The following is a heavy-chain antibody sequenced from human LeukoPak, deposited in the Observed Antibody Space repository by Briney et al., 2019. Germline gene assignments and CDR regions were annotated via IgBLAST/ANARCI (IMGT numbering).Heavy chain of an antibody. CDR1: GGSFSGYY. CDR3: ARVGYSYGSTYYYYMDV. V-gene: IGHV4-34*01. CDR2: INHSGST. J-gene: IGHJ6*03. D-gene: IGHD5-18*01. Sequence: PSETLSLTCAVYGGSFSGYYWSWIRQPPGKGLEWIGEINHSGSTNYNPSLKSRVTISVDTSKNQFSLKLSSVTAADTAVYYCARVGYSYGSTYYYYMDVWGKGTTVTVSS.